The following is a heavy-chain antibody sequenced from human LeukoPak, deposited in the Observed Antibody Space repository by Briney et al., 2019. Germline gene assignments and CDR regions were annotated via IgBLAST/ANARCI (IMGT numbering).Heavy chain of an antibody. D-gene: IGHD3-22*01. Sequence: GGSLRLSCAASGFTFSSYAMHWVRQAPGKGLEWVAVISYDGSNKYYADSVKGRFTISRDNSKNTLYLQMNSLRAEDTAVYYCAMSDSSAFDIWGQGTMVTVSS. V-gene: IGHV3-30-3*01. CDR3: AMSDSSAFDI. J-gene: IGHJ3*02. CDR1: GFTFSSYA. CDR2: ISYDGSNK.